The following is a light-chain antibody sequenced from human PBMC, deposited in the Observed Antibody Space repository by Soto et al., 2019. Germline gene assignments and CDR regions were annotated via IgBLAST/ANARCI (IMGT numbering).Light chain of an antibody. Sequence: DIQVTQSPSSVSASVGDRVTITCRASQSVSRWVAWYQQMPGKAPKILIYEASSLERGVPSRFSASGSGTEFTLTISSLQPDDSATYYCQQYEVYPWTFGRGTKVDIK. J-gene: IGKJ1*01. CDR3: QQYEVYPWT. CDR1: QSVSRW. V-gene: IGKV1-5*01. CDR2: EAS.